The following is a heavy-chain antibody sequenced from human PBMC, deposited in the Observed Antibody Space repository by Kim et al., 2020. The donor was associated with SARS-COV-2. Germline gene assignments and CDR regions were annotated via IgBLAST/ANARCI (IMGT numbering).Heavy chain of an antibody. J-gene: IGHJ6*02. CDR1: GYTFTSYD. Sequence: ASVKVSCKSSGYTFTSYDINWVRQATGQGLEWMGWMNPNSGNTGYAQKFQGRVTMTRNTSKSTAYMELSSLRSEDTAVYYCARGRASYSSSWYDYYYYGMDVWGQGTTVTVSS. CDR2: MNPNSGNT. V-gene: IGHV1-8*01. CDR3: ARGRASYSSSWYDYYYYGMDV. D-gene: IGHD6-13*01.